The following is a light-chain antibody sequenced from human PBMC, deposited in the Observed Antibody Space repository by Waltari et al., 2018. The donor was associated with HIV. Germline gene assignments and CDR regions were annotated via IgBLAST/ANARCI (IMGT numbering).Light chain of an antibody. Sequence: QSALTQPPSASGSPGQSVTISCTGTSSDVGAYKYASWFQQPPGKAPKLMIYAVTTRPSGFPDRFSVSKSGNTASLTVSGLQAEDEADYYCASPAGSKDVFGGGTRLTVL. V-gene: IGLV2-8*01. CDR3: ASPAGSKDV. CDR2: AVT. CDR1: SSDVGAYKY. J-gene: IGLJ2*01.